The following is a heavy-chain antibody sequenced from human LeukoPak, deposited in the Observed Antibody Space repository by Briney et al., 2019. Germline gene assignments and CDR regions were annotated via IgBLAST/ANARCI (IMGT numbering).Heavy chain of an antibody. CDR2: ISGSGGST. CDR3: AKEPPYSSSWGTFDY. J-gene: IGHJ4*02. CDR1: GFTFSSYA. D-gene: IGHD6-13*01. Sequence: GGSLRLSCAASGFTFSSYAMSWGRQAPGKGLEGVSAISGSGGSTYYADSVKGRFTISRDNSKNTLYLQMNSLRAEDTAVYYCAKEPPYSSSWGTFDYWGQGTLVTVSS. V-gene: IGHV3-23*01.